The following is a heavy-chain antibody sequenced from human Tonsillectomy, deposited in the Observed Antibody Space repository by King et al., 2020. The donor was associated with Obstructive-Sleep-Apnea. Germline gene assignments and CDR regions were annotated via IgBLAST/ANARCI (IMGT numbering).Heavy chain of an antibody. D-gene: IGHD3-10*01. Sequence: VQLVESGGGMVQPGGSLRLSCLASGFTFSNYAISWVRQAPGKGLEWVSATNTRGTTFYAPSVWGRFTISRDNSNYTVNLQVNSLRAEDTALYYCAKEGGGSGIYWVDSWGQGTLVTVSS. CDR1: GFTFSNYA. CDR3: AKEGGGSGIYWVDS. J-gene: IGHJ4*02. V-gene: IGHV3-23*04. CDR2: TNTRGTT.